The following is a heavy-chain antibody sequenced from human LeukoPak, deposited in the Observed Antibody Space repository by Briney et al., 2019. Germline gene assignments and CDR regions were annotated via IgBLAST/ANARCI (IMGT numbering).Heavy chain of an antibody. J-gene: IGHJ5*02. V-gene: IGHV3-23*01. CDR1: GFTFSAYA. D-gene: IGHD2-2*01. Sequence: GGSLRLSCAASGFTFSAYAMSWVRQAPGKGLEWVSAISGGGESSYYADSVKGRFTISTDNSRNTLYLQMNSLRAEDTAVYYCAKRTILGYCSSTSCYAGGFDPWGQGTLVTVSS. CDR2: ISGGGESS. CDR3: AKRTILGYCSSTSCYAGGFDP.